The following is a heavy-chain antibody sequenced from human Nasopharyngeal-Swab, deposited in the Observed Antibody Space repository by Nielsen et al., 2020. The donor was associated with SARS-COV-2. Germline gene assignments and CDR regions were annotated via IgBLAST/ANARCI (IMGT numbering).Heavy chain of an antibody. D-gene: IGHD6-13*01. J-gene: IGHJ5*02. CDR3: AGRIAEGWFDP. CDR2: IYYSGST. V-gene: IGHV4-61*01. CDR1: GGSISSSSYY. Sequence: SETLSLTCTVSGGSISSSSYYWSWIRQPPGKGLEWIGYIYYSGSTNYNPSLKSRVTISVDTSKNQFSLKLSSVTAADTAVYYCAGRIAEGWFDPWGQGTLVTVSS.